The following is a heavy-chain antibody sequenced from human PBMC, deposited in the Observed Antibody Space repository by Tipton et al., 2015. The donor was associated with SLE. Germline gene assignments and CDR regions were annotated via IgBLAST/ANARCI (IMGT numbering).Heavy chain of an antibody. J-gene: IGHJ4*02. V-gene: IGHV4-59*08. D-gene: IGHD2-21*02. CDR2: IGQSGIT. CDR3: ARQLGWGDPFAFDY. Sequence: TLSLTCTVSDDSISGYYWSWIRQPPGKGLEWIGYIGQSGITNYNPSLNSRFKMSIDTSKNQFSLKLTSVTAADTAVYYCARQLGWGDPFAFDYWGQGTLVTVSP. CDR1: DDSISGYY.